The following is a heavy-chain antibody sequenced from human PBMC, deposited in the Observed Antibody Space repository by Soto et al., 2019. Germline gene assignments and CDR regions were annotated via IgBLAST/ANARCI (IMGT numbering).Heavy chain of an antibody. CDR3: AKESRIVVVTGTFYY. V-gene: IGHV3-30*18. J-gene: IGHJ4*02. CDR2: ISYDGSNK. Sequence: GWSLRLSCAASGFTFSSYGMHLVRQAPGKGLEWVAVISYDGSNKYYADSVKGRFTISRDNSKNTLYLQMNSLRAEDTAVYYCAKESRIVVVTGTFYYWGQGTLVTVSS. CDR1: GFTFSSYG. D-gene: IGHD2-21*02.